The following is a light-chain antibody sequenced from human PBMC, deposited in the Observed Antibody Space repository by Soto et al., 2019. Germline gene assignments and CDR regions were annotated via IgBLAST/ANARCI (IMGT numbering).Light chain of an antibody. CDR3: NPYTNIIAVV. Sequence: QSVLAQPASVSGSPGQSITISCAGTRDDIGAYDYVSWYQQHPGNAPKLLVYEVTNRPSGVSDRFSGSKSGNTASLTISGLQAEDEADYYCNPYTNIIAVVFGAGTKFTVL. J-gene: IGLJ2*01. V-gene: IGLV2-14*01. CDR1: RDDIGAYDY. CDR2: EVT.